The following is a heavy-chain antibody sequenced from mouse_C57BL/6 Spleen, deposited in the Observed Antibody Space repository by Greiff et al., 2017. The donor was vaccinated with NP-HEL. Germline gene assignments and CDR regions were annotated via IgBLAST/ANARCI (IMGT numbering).Heavy chain of an antibody. Sequence: EVMLVESGGDLVKPGGSLKLSCAASGFTFSSYGMSWVRQTPDKRLEWVATISSGGSYTYYPDSVKGRFTISRDNAKNTLYLQMSSLKSEDTAMYYCARQRGQAFAYWGQGTLVTVSA. V-gene: IGHV5-6*02. CDR3: ARQRGQAFAY. CDR1: GFTFSSYG. CDR2: ISSGGSYT. J-gene: IGHJ3*01. D-gene: IGHD3-2*02.